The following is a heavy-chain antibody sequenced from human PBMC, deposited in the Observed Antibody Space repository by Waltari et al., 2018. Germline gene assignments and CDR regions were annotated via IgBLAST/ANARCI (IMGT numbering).Heavy chain of an antibody. CDR2: ISYDGSNK. CDR1: GFTFSGYA. D-gene: IGHD6-6*01. J-gene: IGHJ4*02. V-gene: IGHV3-30-3*01. Sequence: QVQLVESGGGVVQPGRSLRLSCAASGFTFSGYAMHWVRQAPGKGLEWVAVISYDGSNKYYADSVKGRFTISRDNSKNTLYLQMNSLRAEDTAVYYCARDRAARLGYLVYWGQGTLVTVSS. CDR3: ARDRAARLGYLVY.